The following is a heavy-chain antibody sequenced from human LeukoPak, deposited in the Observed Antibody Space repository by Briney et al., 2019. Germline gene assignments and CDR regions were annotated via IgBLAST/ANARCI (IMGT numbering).Heavy chain of an antibody. Sequence: PSETLSLTCAVSGGSIGSRNWWGWVRQPPGKWLEWIGEISRTGNIDYDPSVRGRATISLDKSKTQFSLRLTSLTSADTAVYFCTRGQGAADFWGQGILVIVSS. CDR1: GGSIGSRNW. V-gene: IGHV4-4*02. J-gene: IGHJ1*01. CDR3: TRGQGAADF. D-gene: IGHD6-13*01. CDR2: ISRTGNI.